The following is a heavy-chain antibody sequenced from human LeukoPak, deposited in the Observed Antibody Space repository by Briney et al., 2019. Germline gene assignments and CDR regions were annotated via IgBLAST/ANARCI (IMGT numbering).Heavy chain of an antibody. CDR2: ISAYNGNT. CDR3: ARAPPVGATEWFDP. Sequence: ASVKVSCQASRYTFTSYGISWVRQAPGQGLEWMGWISAYNGNTNYAQKLQGRVTMTTDTSTSTAYMELRSLRSDDTAVYYCARAPPVGATEWFDPWGQGTLVTVSS. J-gene: IGHJ5*02. V-gene: IGHV1-18*01. D-gene: IGHD1-26*01. CDR1: RYTFTSYG.